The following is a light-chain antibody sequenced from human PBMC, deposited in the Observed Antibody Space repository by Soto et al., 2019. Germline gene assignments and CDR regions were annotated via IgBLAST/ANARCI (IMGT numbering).Light chain of an antibody. CDR2: YDS. V-gene: IGLV3-21*04. J-gene: IGLJ2*01. CDR3: QVWDSSSDHPV. Sequence: SYELTQPPSVSVAPGKTARITCGGNDIGSKSGHWYQQRPGQALVVVIYYDSDRPSGIPERFSGSNSGNTATLTISRVEAGDEADYYSQVWDSSSDHPVFGGGSKLTVL. CDR1: DIGSKS.